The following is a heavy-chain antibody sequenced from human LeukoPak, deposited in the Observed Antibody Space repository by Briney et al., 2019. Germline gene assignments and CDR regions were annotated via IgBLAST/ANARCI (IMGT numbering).Heavy chain of an antibody. D-gene: IGHD2-15*01. V-gene: IGHV3-15*01. CDR1: GFTFGNAW. CDR2: IKSKTDSGTT. J-gene: IGHJ4*02. Sequence: EGSLRLSCAASGFTFGNAWMSWVRQAPGKGLEWVGRIKSKTDSGTTDYAAPVKGRFTISRDDSKNTLYLQMNSLKTEDTAVYYCTTFVVVVAAYYWGQGTLVTVSS. CDR3: TTFVVVVAAYY.